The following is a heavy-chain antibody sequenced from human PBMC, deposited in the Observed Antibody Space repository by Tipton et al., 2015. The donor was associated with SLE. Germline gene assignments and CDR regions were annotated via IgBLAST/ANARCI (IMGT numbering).Heavy chain of an antibody. Sequence: TLSLTCAVYGGSFSGYYWSWIRQPPGKGLEWIGEINHSGSTNYNPSLKSRVTISVDTSKNQFSLKLSSVTAADTAVYYCARGGYCSGGSCYFAEYFQPWGQGTLVTVSS. D-gene: IGHD2-15*01. CDR3: ARGGYCSGGSCYFAEYFQP. CDR1: GGSFSGYY. J-gene: IGHJ1*01. V-gene: IGHV4-34*01. CDR2: INHSGST.